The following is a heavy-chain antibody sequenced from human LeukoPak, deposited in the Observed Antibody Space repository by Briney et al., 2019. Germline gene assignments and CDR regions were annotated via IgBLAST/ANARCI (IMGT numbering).Heavy chain of an antibody. CDR1: GGTFSGYY. D-gene: IGHD4-17*01. J-gene: IGHJ5*02. V-gene: IGHV4-34*01. CDR3: ARDSGTTGEVKFDP. CDR2: IYHSGST. Sequence: SETLSLTCAVYGGTFSGYYWTWIRQPPGKGLEWIGEIYHSGSTNYNPSLKSRVTISVDTSKNQFSLKLYSVTAAGTAVYYCARDSGTTGEVKFDPWDQGTLVTVSS.